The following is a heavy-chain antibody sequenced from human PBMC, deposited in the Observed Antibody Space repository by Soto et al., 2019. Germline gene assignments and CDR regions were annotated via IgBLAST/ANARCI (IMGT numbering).Heavy chain of an antibody. CDR3: ARDRGGFITMTGDAFDI. J-gene: IGHJ3*02. CDR2: ISAYNGNT. CDR1: GYTFTSYG. V-gene: IGHV1-18*01. Sequence: QVQLVQSGAEVKKPGASVKVSCKASGYTFTSYGISWVRQAPGQGLEWMGWISAYNGNTNYAQKLQGRVTMTTDTSXSXXYMELRSLRSDDTAVYYCARDRGGFITMTGDAFDIWGQGTMVTVSS. D-gene: IGHD3-22*01.